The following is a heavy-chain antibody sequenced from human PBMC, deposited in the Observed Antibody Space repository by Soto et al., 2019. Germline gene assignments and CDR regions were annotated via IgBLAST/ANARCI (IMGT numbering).Heavy chain of an antibody. CDR3: ARGLNWFDP. J-gene: IGHJ5*02. CDR1: GFTFSSYA. Sequence: QVQLVESGGGVVQPGRSLRLSCAASGFTFSSYAMHWVRQAPGKALEWVAVISYDGSNKYYADSVKGRFTISRDNSKNTLYLQMNSLRAEDTAVYYCARGLNWFDPWGQGTLVTVSS. V-gene: IGHV3-30-3*01. CDR2: ISYDGSNK.